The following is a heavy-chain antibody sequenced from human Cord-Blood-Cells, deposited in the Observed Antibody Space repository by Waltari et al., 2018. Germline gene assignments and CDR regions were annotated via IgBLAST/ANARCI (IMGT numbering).Heavy chain of an antibody. CDR1: GYSISRGSY. V-gene: IGHV4-38-2*02. J-gene: IGHJ3*02. CDR2: IYHSGST. D-gene: IGHD3-16*01. CDR3: AWSMGDRNAFDI. Sequence: QVQLQESGPGLVKPSETLSLTCTVSGYSISRGSYWGWIRRPPGKGLGWIGSIYHSGSTNYNPSLRSRVTISVDTSKTQFSLKLSSVTATDTALYYCAWSMGDRNAFDIWGQGTMVTVSS.